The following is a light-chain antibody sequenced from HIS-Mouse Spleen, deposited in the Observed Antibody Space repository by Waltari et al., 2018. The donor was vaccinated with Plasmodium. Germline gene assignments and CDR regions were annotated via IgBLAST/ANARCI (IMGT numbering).Light chain of an antibody. V-gene: IGKV3-20*01. CDR3: QQYGSSPYT. CDR2: GAS. Sequence: EIVLTQSPGTLSLSPGERATLSCLASQSVSSSYLAWYQQTPGQAPRLLIYGASSRATGITDRFSGSGSGTEFTLTISRLEPEDFAVYYCQQYGSSPYTFGQGTKLEIK. CDR1: QSVSSSY. J-gene: IGKJ2*01.